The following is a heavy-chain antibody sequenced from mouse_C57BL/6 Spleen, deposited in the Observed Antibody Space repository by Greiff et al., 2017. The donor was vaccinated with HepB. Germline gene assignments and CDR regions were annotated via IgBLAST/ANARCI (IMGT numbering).Heavy chain of an antibody. CDR2: IYPGDGDT. CDR1: GYAFSSSW. V-gene: IGHV1-82*01. Sequence: VQLKQSGPELVKPGASVKISCKASGYAFSSSWMNWVKQRPGKGLEWIGRIYPGDGDTNYNGKFKGKATLTADKSYSTAYMQLSSLTSEDSAVYFCARSNYGSSPDYWGQGTTLTVSS. D-gene: IGHD1-1*01. CDR3: ARSNYGSSPDY. J-gene: IGHJ2*01.